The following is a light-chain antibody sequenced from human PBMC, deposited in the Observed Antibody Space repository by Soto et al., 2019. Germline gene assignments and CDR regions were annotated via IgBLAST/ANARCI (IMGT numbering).Light chain of an antibody. CDR2: DTS. CDR3: QQRSVWPWT. CDR1: QSVNNY. V-gene: IGKV3-11*01. Sequence: EIVLTPSPATLSLSPGERATLSCRASQSVNNYLAWYQQKPGQAPRLLIYDTSDRASGIPARFSGSGSGTDFTLTISSLEPEDFAVFYCQQRSVWPWTFGQGTKVDIK. J-gene: IGKJ1*01.